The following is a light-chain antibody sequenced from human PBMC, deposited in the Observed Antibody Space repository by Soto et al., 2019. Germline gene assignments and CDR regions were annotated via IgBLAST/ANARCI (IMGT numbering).Light chain of an antibody. Sequence: DIVITQSPDSLAGSLGERATINCNSSQSVLYGSDIKNYVAWYQQKAGQPPRLLIHRASTRESGVPDRFSGSGSGTDFTRNISSLQAQHLAVYYCKQNYYIPLTFGRVTKAELK. CDR1: QSVLYGSDIKNY. CDR3: KQNYYIPLT. V-gene: IGKV4-1*01. J-gene: IGKJ4*01. CDR2: RAS.